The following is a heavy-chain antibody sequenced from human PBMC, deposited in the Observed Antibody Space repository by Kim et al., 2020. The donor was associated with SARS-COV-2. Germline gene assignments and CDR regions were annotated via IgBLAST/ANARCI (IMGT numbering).Heavy chain of an antibody. CDR2: ITSSSSYI. V-gene: IGHV3-21*01. D-gene: IGHD6-19*01. CDR1: GFTFSSYS. CDR3: ARDPYDIAVPPSTVFGY. J-gene: IGHJ4*02. Sequence: GGSLRLSCAASGFTFSSYSMNWVRQAPGKGLEWVSSITSSSSYIYYADSLKGRFTISRDNAQNSLYLQMNSLRAEDTAVYYCARDPYDIAVPPSTVFGYWGQGTLVTVSS.